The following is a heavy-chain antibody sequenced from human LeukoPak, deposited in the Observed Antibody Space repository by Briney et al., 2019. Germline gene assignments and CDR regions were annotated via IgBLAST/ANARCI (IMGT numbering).Heavy chain of an antibody. V-gene: IGHV4-34*01. CDR2: INHSGST. CDR1: GGSFSGYY. J-gene: IGHJ4*02. CDR3: ARGRAAAGTFPFDY. D-gene: IGHD6-13*01. Sequence: SETLSLTCAVYGGSFSGYYWSWIRQPPGKGREWIGEINHSGSTNYNPSLKSRVTISVDTSKNQFSLKLSSVTAADTAVYYCARGRAAAGTFPFDYWGQGTLVTVSS.